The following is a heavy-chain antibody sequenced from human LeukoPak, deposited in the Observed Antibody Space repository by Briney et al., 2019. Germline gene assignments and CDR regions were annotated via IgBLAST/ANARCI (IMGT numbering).Heavy chain of an antibody. J-gene: IGHJ3*02. Sequence: PGGSLRLSCAASGFTFDDYAMHWVRQAPGKGLEWVSGISWNSGSIGYADSVKGRFTISRDNAKNSLYLQMNILRAEDMTLYYCASQKLGYCSGGSCYGDAFDIWGQGTMVTVSS. D-gene: IGHD2-15*01. CDR1: GFTFDDYA. CDR3: ASQKLGYCSGGSCYGDAFDI. CDR2: ISWNSGSI. V-gene: IGHV3-9*03.